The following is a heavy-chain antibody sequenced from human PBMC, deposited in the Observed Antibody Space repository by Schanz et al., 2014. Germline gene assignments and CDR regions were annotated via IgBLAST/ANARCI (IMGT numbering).Heavy chain of an antibody. D-gene: IGHD5-18*01. Sequence: EVQLVPSGGGLVQPGGSLRLSCAASGFTFSSYAMSWVRQAPGKGLEWVSAISGSGGSTYYADSVKGRFTISRDNSKTTVYLQMNSLRAEDTAVYYCAKDAENTAMITDYFDYWGQGTLVTVSS. CDR2: ISGSGGST. CDR3: AKDAENTAMITDYFDY. V-gene: IGHV3-23*04. CDR1: GFTFSSYA. J-gene: IGHJ4*02.